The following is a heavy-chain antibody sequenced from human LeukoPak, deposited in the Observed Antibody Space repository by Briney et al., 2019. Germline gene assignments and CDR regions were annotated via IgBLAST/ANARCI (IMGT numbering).Heavy chain of an antibody. CDR3: ARCYYDFWSGSSRYYFDY. Sequence: GGSLRLSCAASGFTLSTYSMNWVRQAPGKGLEWVSYISSSGNTIYYADSVKGRFTISRDNSKNTLYLQMNSLRAEDTAVYYCARCYYDFWSGSSRYYFDYWGQGTLVTVSS. J-gene: IGHJ4*02. CDR1: GFTLSTYS. CDR2: ISSSGNTI. D-gene: IGHD3-3*01. V-gene: IGHV3-48*01.